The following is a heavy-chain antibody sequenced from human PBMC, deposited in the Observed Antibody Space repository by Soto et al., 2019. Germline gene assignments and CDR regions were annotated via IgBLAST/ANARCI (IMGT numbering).Heavy chain of an antibody. CDR1: GGSISSGGYS. CDR3: ARFPLGDFWSGYYHNSGMDV. CDR2: IYHSGST. Sequence: SETLSLTCAVSGGSISSGGYSWSWIRQPPGKGLEWIGYIYHSGSTYYNPSLKSRVTISVDRSKNQFSLKLSSVTAADTAVYYCARFPLGDFWSGYYHNSGMDVWGQGTTVTVSS. J-gene: IGHJ6*02. V-gene: IGHV4-30-2*01. D-gene: IGHD3-3*01.